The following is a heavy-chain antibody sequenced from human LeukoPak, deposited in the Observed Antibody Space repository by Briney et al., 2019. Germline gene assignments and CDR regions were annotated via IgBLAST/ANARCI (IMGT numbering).Heavy chain of an antibody. CDR2: ISGSGGST. CDR1: GFTFSSYT. D-gene: IGHD3-22*01. V-gene: IGHV3-23*01. Sequence: GGSLRLSCAASGFTFSSYTVSWVRQAPGKGLEWVSGISGSGGSTYYADSVKGRFTISRDNSKNTVYLQMNSLRVEDTAVYYCAKDRTKIVDWGQGTPVTVSS. CDR3: AKDRTKIVD. J-gene: IGHJ4*02.